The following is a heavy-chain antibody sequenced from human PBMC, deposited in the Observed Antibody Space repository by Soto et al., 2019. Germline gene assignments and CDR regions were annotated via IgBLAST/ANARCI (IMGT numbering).Heavy chain of an antibody. J-gene: IGHJ5*02. D-gene: IGHD2-15*01. V-gene: IGHV1-3*01. CDR3: ASPGYCSGGSCYNEAAGFDP. CDR2: INAGNGNT. CDR1: GYTFTSYA. Sequence: ASVKVSCKASGYTFTSYAMHWVRQAPGQRLEWLGWINAGNGNTKYSQKFQGRVTITGDTSASTAYMELSSLRSEDTAVYYCASPGYCSGGSCYNEAAGFDPWGQGTLVTVSS.